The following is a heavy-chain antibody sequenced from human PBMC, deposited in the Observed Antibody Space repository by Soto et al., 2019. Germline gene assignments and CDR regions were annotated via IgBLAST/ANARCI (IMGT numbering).Heavy chain of an antibody. V-gene: IGHV1-18*01. CDR3: ARDFDPTVNTEMVLLTWPDGMDV. Sequence: GAXVKVSCKATVYTFTSYGISWVRQAPGQGLEWMGWISAYNGNTNYAQKLQGRVTMTTDTSTSTAYMELRSLRSDDTAVYYCARDFDPTVNTEMVLLTWPDGMDVWGQGTKVTVSS. CDR1: VYTFTSYG. J-gene: IGHJ6*02. CDR2: ISAYNGNT. D-gene: IGHD4-4*01.